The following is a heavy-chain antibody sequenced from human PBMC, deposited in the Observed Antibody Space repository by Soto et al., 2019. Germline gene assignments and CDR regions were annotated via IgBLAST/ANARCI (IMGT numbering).Heavy chain of an antibody. Sequence: LSLTCAVYGGSFSGYYWSWIRQPPGKGLEWIGEINHSGSTNYNPSLKSRVTISVDTSKNQFSLKLGSVTAADTAVYYCAIVAAAGTASDYWGQGTLVTVSS. CDR1: GGSFSGYY. CDR3: AIVAAAGTASDY. V-gene: IGHV4-34*01. D-gene: IGHD6-13*01. CDR2: INHSGST. J-gene: IGHJ4*02.